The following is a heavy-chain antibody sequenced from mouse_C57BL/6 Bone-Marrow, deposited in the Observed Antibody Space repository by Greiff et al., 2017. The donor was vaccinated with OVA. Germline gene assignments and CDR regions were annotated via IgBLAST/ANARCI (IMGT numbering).Heavy chain of an antibody. V-gene: IGHV2-5*01. D-gene: IGHD1-1*01. Sequence: VQLQQSGPGLVQPSQSLSITCTVSGFSLTSYGVHWVRQSPGKGLEWLGVIWRGGSTDYNAAFMSRLSITKDNSKSQVFFKMNSLQADDTAIYYCATYYGSSYDYAMDYWGQGTSVTVSS. CDR2: IWRGGST. J-gene: IGHJ4*01. CDR1: GFSLTSYG. CDR3: ATYYGSSYDYAMDY.